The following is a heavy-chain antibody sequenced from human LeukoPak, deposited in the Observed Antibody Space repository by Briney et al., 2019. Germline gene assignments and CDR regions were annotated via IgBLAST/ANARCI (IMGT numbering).Heavy chain of an antibody. D-gene: IGHD6-13*01. V-gene: IGHV3-7*01. CDR2: IKQDGSEK. CDR1: GFTFSRHW. CDR3: ARESGSSSWYGGYYYYYMDV. Sequence: PGGSLRLSCATSGFTFSRHWMSWVRQAPGKGLEWVTNIKQDGSEKYYVDSVKGRFTISRDNAKNSLYLQMNSLRAEDTAVYYCARESGSSSWYGGYYYYYMDVWGKGTTVTVSS. J-gene: IGHJ6*03.